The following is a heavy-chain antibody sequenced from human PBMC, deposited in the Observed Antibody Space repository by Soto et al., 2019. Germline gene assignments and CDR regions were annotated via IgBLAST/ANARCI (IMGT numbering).Heavy chain of an antibody. CDR1: GGTFSSYT. CDR2: IIPIFGTA. J-gene: IGHJ2*01. V-gene: IGHV1-69*12. D-gene: IGHD6-19*01. CDR3: ARGQRRWLQLWYFHL. Sequence: QVQLVQSGAEVKKPGSSVTVSCKASGGTFSSYTISWVRQAPGQGLEWMGGIIPIFGTANYAQKFQGRVTITADDSTSTASMELGRLRSAETAVSYCARGQRRWLQLWYFHLWGGGTLVTVSS.